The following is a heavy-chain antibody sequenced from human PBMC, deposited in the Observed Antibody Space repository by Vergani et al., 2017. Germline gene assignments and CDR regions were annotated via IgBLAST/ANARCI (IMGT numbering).Heavy chain of an antibody. V-gene: IGHV5-51*03. CDR3: ARLPRGLRGMSLEY. CDR2: IYPGDSDT. Sequence: EVQLVQSGAEVKKPGESLKISCKGSGYSFSSYWIGWVRQMPGKGLEWMGSIYPGDSDTRYSPSFQGQVTISADTSTSTAYVQWPSLKASDTAVYFCARLPRGLRGMSLEYWGQGTLVTVSS. J-gene: IGHJ4*02. D-gene: IGHD3-10*01. CDR1: GYSFSSYW.